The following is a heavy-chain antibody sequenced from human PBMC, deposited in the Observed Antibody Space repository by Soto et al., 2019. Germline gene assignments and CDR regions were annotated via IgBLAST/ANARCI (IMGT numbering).Heavy chain of an antibody. CDR2: ISGSGGNI. J-gene: IGHJ4*02. CDR1: GFTFSTYA. D-gene: IGHD2-2*02. V-gene: IGHV3-23*01. CDR3: AKDSPSYTTSPFYFDS. Sequence: GGSLRLSCAASGFTFSTYAMNWVRQAPGKGLEWVSCISGSGGNIYHADSVKGRFTISRDNSKNTVYLQMNSLRADDTAVFYCAKDSPSYTTSPFYFDSWGQGTLVTVSS.